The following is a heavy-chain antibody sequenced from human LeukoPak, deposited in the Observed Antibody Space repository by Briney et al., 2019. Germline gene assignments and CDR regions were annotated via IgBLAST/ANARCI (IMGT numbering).Heavy chain of an antibody. CDR1: GFSVSGYW. CDR3: AREWQGGIAAAGTRIEGDY. Sequence: GGSLRLSCAGSGFSVSGYWRTWVRQAPGKGLEWGANIKQEGREKNYVDSVTGRFTISRDNAENSLFLQMNSLRVEDTAVYYCAREWQGGIAAAGTRIEGDYWGQGTLVAVSS. J-gene: IGHJ4*02. V-gene: IGHV3-7*01. D-gene: IGHD6-13*01. CDR2: IKQEGREK.